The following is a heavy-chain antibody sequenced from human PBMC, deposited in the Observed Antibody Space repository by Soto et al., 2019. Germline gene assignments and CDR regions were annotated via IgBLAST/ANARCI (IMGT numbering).Heavy chain of an antibody. CDR3: TRADGPAAIGHFHYGMDV. CDR1: GFSFRSYW. CDR2: VNSDGSGT. V-gene: IGHV3-74*01. J-gene: IGHJ6*02. Sequence: GGSLRLSCVASGFSFRSYWMHWVRQAPGKGLVWVSRVNSDGSGTSYADSVEGRLTISRDNAKNTLYLQMNSLRAEDTAVYYCTRADGPAAIGHFHYGMDVWGQGTTVTVSS. D-gene: IGHD2-2*02.